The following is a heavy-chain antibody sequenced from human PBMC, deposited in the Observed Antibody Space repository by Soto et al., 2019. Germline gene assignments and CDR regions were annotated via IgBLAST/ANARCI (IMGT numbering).Heavy chain of an antibody. J-gene: IGHJ4*02. CDR3: ARAPMITFGGVIVPSTYYFDY. CDR1: GYTFTSYG. CDR2: ISAYNGNT. Sequence: QVQLVQSGAEVKKPGASVKVSCKASGYTFTSYGVSWVRQAPGQGLEWMGWISAYNGNTNYAQKLQGRVTMTTDTSTSTAYKELRSLRSDDTAVYYCARAPMITFGGVIVPSTYYFDYWGQGTLVTVSS. V-gene: IGHV1-18*01. D-gene: IGHD3-16*02.